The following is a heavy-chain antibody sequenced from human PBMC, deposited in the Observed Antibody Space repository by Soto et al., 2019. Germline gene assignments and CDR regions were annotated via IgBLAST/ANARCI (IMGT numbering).Heavy chain of an antibody. CDR3: TGAYYDIDGYILGP. CDR1: GGSISSGY. CDR2: IYLGGSI. V-gene: IGHV4-59*01. D-gene: IGHD3-22*01. Sequence: PSETLSLTCSGSGGSISSGYWTWIRHPPGKRLEWIGYIYLGGSINYNPSLKSRVIISVDTAKNQFSLSLSSVTAADTAVYYCTGAYYDIDGYILGPWGQETSVTVPS. J-gene: IGHJ5*02.